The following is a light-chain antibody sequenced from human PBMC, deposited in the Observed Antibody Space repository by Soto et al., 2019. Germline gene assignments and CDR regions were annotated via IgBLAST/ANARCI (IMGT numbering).Light chain of an antibody. CDR3: SSYSSSGTLYV. Sequence: QSVLTQPASVSGSPGQSITISCTGTSSDVGGYNYVSWYQHHPGKAPKLMIYDVNNRPSGISNRFFGSKSGNTASLTISGLQTEDEADYYCSSYSSSGTLYVFGTGTKLTVI. CDR2: DVN. J-gene: IGLJ1*01. V-gene: IGLV2-14*01. CDR1: SSDVGGYNY.